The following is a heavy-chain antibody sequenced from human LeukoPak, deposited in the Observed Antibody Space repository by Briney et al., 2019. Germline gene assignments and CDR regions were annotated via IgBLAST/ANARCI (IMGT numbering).Heavy chain of an antibody. J-gene: IGHJ1*01. Sequence: ASVKVSCKASGYTFTSSGISWVRHVPGQGLEGMGWISAYNGNTNYAQKLQGRVTMTTDTSTSTAYMELRSLRSDDTAVYYCARVYYDILTGHPAEYFQHWGQGTLVTVSP. CDR3: ARVYYDILTGHPAEYFQH. CDR2: ISAYNGNT. V-gene: IGHV1-18*01. CDR1: GYTFTSSG. D-gene: IGHD3-9*01.